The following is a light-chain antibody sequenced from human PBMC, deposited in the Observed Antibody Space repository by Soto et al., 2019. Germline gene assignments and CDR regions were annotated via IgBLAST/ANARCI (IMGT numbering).Light chain of an antibody. Sequence: EIVLTQSPATLSLSPGERATLSCRASQSVYTSLAWYQQKPGQAPRLLISDASNRATGISVRFSGSGSGTDFTLSISGLQPEDVAVYYCQHHTVWPTFGHGTKVEIK. V-gene: IGKV3-11*01. CDR2: DAS. J-gene: IGKJ1*01. CDR1: QSVYTS. CDR3: QHHTVWPT.